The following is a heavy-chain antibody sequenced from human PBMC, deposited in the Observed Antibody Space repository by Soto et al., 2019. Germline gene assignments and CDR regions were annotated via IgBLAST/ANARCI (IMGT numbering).Heavy chain of an antibody. CDR1: GFTFSSYW. CDR3: ARDGTYYYDSSGYYLLDY. J-gene: IGHJ4*02. V-gene: IGHV3-74*01. Sequence: EVQLVESGGGLVQPGGSLRLSCAASGFTFSSYWMHWVRQAPGKGLVWVSRINSDGSSTSYADSLKGRFTISRDNAKNTLYLQMNSLRAEDTAVYYCARDGTYYYDSSGYYLLDYWGQGTLVTVSA. D-gene: IGHD3-22*01. CDR2: INSDGSST.